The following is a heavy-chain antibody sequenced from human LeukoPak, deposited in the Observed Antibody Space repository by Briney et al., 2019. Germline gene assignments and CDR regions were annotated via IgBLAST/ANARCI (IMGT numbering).Heavy chain of an antibody. CDR1: GDSFSSDMYY. J-gene: IGHJ4*02. V-gene: IGHV4-61*02. CDR3: ATGYYDSSGYDY. Sequence: PSQTLSLTCTVSGDSFSSDMYYWSWIRQPAGKGLEWIGRIYTSGNTNYNPSLKSRVTISIDTSTKQFSLKLSSVTAADTAVYYCATGYYDSSGYDYWGQGTLVTASS. D-gene: IGHD3-22*01. CDR2: IYTSGNT.